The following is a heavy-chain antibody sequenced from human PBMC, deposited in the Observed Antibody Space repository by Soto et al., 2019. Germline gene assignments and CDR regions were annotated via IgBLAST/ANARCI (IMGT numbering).Heavy chain of an antibody. Sequence: SETLSLTCAVSAYSISSGYSWGWIRQSPGKGLEWIGSIYHSGSTYYNPSLKSRVTISLDTSKNQVSLKMSSVTAADTAVYYCARAPGDLAYYFDYWGQGTLVTVSS. J-gene: IGHJ4*02. D-gene: IGHD7-27*01. V-gene: IGHV4-38-2*01. CDR1: AYSISSGYS. CDR2: IYHSGST. CDR3: ARAPGDLAYYFDY.